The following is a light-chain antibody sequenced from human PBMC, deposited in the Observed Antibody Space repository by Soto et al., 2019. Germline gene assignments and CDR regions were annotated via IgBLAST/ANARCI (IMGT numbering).Light chain of an antibody. CDR2: DTS. V-gene: IGKV3-15*01. CDR3: QPYKNWPLT. CDR1: QGIGDT. J-gene: IGKJ4*01. Sequence: EVVMRQSPATPSVSPGEGATLSCRASQGIGDTLAWYQHKPGQTPRLLIYDTSTRATGVPTKFSGSRSGAEFTLTINSLQSEDFAVYYCQPYKNWPLTFGGGTKVEIK.